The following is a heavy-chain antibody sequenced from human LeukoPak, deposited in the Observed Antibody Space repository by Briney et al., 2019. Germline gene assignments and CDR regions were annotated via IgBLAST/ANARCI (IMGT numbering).Heavy chain of an antibody. J-gene: IGHJ4*02. D-gene: IGHD6-13*01. CDR1: GFTVSNKY. CDR2: IYTGGST. Sequence: GGSLRLSCAASGFTVSNKYMSWVRQAPGKGLEWVSVIYTGGSTYYADSVKGRFTISRDNSKNTVYLQMNSLRAEDTAVYYCAKDRVGSSWPYYFDYWGQGILVTVSS. V-gene: IGHV3-66*01. CDR3: AKDRVGSSWPYYFDY.